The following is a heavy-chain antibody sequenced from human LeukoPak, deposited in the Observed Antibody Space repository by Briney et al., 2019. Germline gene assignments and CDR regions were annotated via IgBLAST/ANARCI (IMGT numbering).Heavy chain of an antibody. Sequence: GRSLRLSCAASGFTFSSYAMHWVRQAPGKGLVWVSRINGDGSATYYADSVKGRFSISRDNPKNTLYLHMHSLRADDTAVCYCAREEEMATNTDYWGQGTLVTVSS. CDR1: GFTFSSYA. V-gene: IGHV3-74*01. D-gene: IGHD5-24*01. CDR3: AREEEMATNTDY. J-gene: IGHJ4*02. CDR2: INGDGSAT.